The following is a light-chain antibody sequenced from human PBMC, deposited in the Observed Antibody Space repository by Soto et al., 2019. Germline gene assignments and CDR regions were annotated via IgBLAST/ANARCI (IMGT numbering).Light chain of an antibody. V-gene: IGKV4-1*01. J-gene: IGKJ4*01. CDR2: WAS. CDR3: QQYYSTPH. CDR1: QSLLYSSTNKNY. Sequence: DIVMTQSPDSLVVSLGERATINCKSSQSLLYSSTNKNYLAWYQQKPGQPPKLLIHWASTRKSGVPDRFIGSGSGTDFTLTISSLQAEDVAVYYCQQYYSTPHFGGGTKVEFK.